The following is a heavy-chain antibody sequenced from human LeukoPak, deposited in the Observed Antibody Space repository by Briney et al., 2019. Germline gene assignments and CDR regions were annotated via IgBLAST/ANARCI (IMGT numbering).Heavy chain of an antibody. D-gene: IGHD5-18*01. Sequence: SETLSLTCTVSGASISNDFWSWIRQPAGHGLEWIGRISASGSTNYNVSLQSRVTMSVDPSTNQFSLKLSSVTAADTAVYYCARAMVNSWHYDCWGQGTLVTVSS. CDR1: GASISNDF. CDR3: ARAMVNSWHYDC. CDR2: ISASGST. J-gene: IGHJ4*02. V-gene: IGHV4-4*07.